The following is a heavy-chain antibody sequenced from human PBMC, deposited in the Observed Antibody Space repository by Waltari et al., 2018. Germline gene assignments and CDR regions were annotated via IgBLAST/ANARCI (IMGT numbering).Heavy chain of an antibody. J-gene: IGHJ4*02. CDR2: IYYSGST. V-gene: IGHV4-59*01. CDR1: GGSISSYY. CDR3: ASHMGSYAPFDY. Sequence: QVQLQESGPGLVKPSETLSLTCTVSGGSISSYYWSWIRQPPGKGLEWIGYIYYSGSTNYNPSLKSRVTISVDTSKNQFSLKLSSVTAADTAVYYCASHMGSYAPFDYWGQGTLVTVSS. D-gene: IGHD2-2*01.